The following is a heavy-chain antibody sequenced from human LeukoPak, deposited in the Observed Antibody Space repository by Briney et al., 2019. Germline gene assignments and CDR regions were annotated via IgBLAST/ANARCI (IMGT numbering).Heavy chain of an antibody. V-gene: IGHV1-24*01. CDR2: FDPEDGET. Sequence: ASVKVSCKVSRYTLTELSMHWVRQAPGKGLEWMGGFDPEDGETIYAQKFQGRVTMTEDTSTDTAYMELSSLRSDDTAVYYCATDPSSSGVDAFDIWGQGTMVTVSS. J-gene: IGHJ3*02. CDR3: ATDPSSSGVDAFDI. D-gene: IGHD3-22*01. CDR1: RYTLTELS.